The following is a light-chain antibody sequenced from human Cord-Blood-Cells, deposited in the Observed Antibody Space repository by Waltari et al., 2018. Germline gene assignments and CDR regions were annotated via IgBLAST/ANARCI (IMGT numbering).Light chain of an antibody. CDR1: SSDVGGYNY. CDR3: SSYTSSSTPNV. V-gene: IGLV2-14*01. J-gene: IGLJ1*01. CDR2: DVS. Sequence: QSALTQPASVSGSPGQSITISCTGTSSDVGGYNYFSWYQQHPGKAPKLLIYDVSNRAAGVSNRVAGSKSGNTASLTISGLQAEDEADYYCSSYTSSSTPNVFGTGTKVTVL.